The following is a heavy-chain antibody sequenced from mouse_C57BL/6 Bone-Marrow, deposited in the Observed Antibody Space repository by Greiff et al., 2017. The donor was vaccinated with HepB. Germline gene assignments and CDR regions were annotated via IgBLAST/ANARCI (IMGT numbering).Heavy chain of an antibody. Sequence: QVTLKESGPGILQPSQTLSLTCSFSGFSLSTFGMGVGWIRQPSGKGLEWLAHIWWDDDKYYNPALKSRLTISKNTSKNQVFLKIANVDTADTATYYCVRPLYYGTYYYAMDYWGQGTSVTVSS. CDR3: VRPLYYGTYYYAMDY. CDR2: IWWDDDK. V-gene: IGHV8-8*01. D-gene: IGHD2-1*01. J-gene: IGHJ4*01. CDR1: GFSLSTFGMG.